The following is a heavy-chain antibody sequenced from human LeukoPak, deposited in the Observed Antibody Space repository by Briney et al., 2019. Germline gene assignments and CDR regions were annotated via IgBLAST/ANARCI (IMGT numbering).Heavy chain of an antibody. CDR2: ISGSGGST. Sequence: GGSLRLSCTVSGFTFSSYAMNWVRQAPGKGLEWVSAISGSGGSTYYADSVKGRFTISRDNPKNTLYLQMNGLRAEDTAVYYCAKDRAVVVVAASPTDYWGQGTLVTVSS. CDR3: AKDRAVVVVAASPTDY. V-gene: IGHV3-23*01. CDR1: GFTFSSYA. D-gene: IGHD2-15*01. J-gene: IGHJ4*02.